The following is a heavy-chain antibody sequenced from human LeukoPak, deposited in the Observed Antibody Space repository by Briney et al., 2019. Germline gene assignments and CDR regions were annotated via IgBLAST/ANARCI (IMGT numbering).Heavy chain of an antibody. Sequence: KSSETLSLTCTVSGGSISSSSYYWGWIRQPPGKGLEWIGSIYYSGSTYYDPSLKSRVTISVDTSKNQFSLKLSSVTAADTAVYYCARPKYCNSTSCYWDYWGQGTLVTVSS. V-gene: IGHV4-39*01. CDR2: IYYSGST. J-gene: IGHJ4*02. CDR1: GGSISSSSYY. D-gene: IGHD2-2*01. CDR3: ARPKYCNSTSCYWDY.